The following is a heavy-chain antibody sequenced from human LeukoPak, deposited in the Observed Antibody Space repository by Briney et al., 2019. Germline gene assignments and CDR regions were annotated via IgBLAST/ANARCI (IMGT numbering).Heavy chain of an antibody. CDR1: GFTFSSYA. CDR2: ISSSGAST. CDR3: AKDMTTVGNWFDS. V-gene: IGHV3-23*01. D-gene: IGHD4-23*01. J-gene: IGHJ5*01. Sequence: PGGSLRLSCVASGFTFSSYAMSWVRQAPGKGLEWVSGISSSGASTYYADSVKGRFTISRDNSKNTLYLQMNSLRAEDTAVYHCAKDMTTVGNWFDSWGQGTLVTVSS.